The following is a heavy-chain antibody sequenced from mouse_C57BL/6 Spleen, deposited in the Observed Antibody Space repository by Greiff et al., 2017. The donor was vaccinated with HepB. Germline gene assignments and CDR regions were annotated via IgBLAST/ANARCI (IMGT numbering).Heavy chain of an antibody. D-gene: IGHD2-5*01. CDR1: GFSLTSYG. CDR3: ARAYYSNYEAMDY. J-gene: IGHJ4*01. V-gene: IGHV2-6*03. Sequence: VKLVESGPGLVAPSQSLSITCTVSGFSLTSYGVHWVRQPPGKGLEWLVVIWSDGSTTYNSALKSRLSISKDNSKSQVFLKMNSLQTDDTAMYYCARAYYSNYEAMDYWGQGTSVTVSS. CDR2: IWSDGST.